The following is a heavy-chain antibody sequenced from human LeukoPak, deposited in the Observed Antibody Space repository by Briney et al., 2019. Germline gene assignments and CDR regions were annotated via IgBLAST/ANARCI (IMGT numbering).Heavy chain of an antibody. CDR3: ARDLTTVTKGFDL. Sequence: SETLSLTCSISGGSITTHYWTWIRQPPGKGLEWIGYVLYSGITNYNPSLRGRITISVDTSLNQFSLSLRSVTAADTAVYYCARDLTTVTKGFDLWGQGTMVTVSS. V-gene: IGHV4-59*11. CDR2: VLYSGIT. J-gene: IGHJ3*01. CDR1: GGSITTHY. D-gene: IGHD4-17*01.